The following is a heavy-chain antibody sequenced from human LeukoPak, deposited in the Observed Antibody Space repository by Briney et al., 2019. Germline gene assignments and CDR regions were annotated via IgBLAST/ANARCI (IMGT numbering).Heavy chain of an antibody. D-gene: IGHD4-23*01. J-gene: IGHJ4*02. CDR3: ARISSIASVVMDY. Sequence: SETLPLTCTVSGGSISCYYWSWIRQPPGKGLEWIGYIYYSGSTNYNPSLKSRVTISVDTSKNQFSLKLSSVTAADTAVYYCARISSIASVVMDYWGQGTLVTVSS. CDR2: IYYSGST. V-gene: IGHV4-59*01. CDR1: GGSISCYY.